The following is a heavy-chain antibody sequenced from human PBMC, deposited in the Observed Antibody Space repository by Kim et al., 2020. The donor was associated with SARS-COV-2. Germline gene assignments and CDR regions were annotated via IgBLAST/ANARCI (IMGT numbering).Heavy chain of an antibody. Sequence: GGSLRLSCAASGFTFDDYAMHWVRQAPGKGLEWVSGISWNSGSIGYADSVKGRFTISRDNAKNSLYLQMNSLRAEDTALYYCIRSYYDSSGGYFQHWGQGTLVTVSS. CDR2: ISWNSGSI. V-gene: IGHV3-9*01. CDR1: GFTFDDYA. CDR3: IRSYYDSSGGYFQH. D-gene: IGHD3-22*01. J-gene: IGHJ1*01.